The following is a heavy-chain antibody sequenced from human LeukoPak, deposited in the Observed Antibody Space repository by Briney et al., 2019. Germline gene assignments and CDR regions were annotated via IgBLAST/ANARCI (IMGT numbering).Heavy chain of an antibody. CDR3: ARSSGAYRSFDY. CDR2: INHSGST. V-gene: IGHV4-34*01. J-gene: IGHJ4*02. D-gene: IGHD1-26*01. Sequence: PSETLSLTCAVYGGSFSGYYWSWIRQPPGKGLEWIGEINHSGSTNYNPSLKSRVTISVDTSNNQFSLKVSSVTAADTAVYYCARSSGAYRSFDYWGQGSLVTVSS. CDR1: GGSFSGYY.